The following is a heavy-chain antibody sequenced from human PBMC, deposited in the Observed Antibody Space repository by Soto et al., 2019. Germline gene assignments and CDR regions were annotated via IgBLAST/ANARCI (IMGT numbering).Heavy chain of an antibody. CDR1: GFTFSTYW. Sequence: LGGSLRLSCEASGFTFSTYWMSWVRQAPGKGLEWVANIRQDGSQKYLVDSVKGRFTISRDNAKNSLHLQMNSLRAEDSAVYYCAKDPGYDFWSGYSDRWFDPWGQGTLVTVSS. J-gene: IGHJ5*02. CDR3: AKDPGYDFWSGYSDRWFDP. V-gene: IGHV3-7*03. D-gene: IGHD3-3*01. CDR2: IRQDGSQK.